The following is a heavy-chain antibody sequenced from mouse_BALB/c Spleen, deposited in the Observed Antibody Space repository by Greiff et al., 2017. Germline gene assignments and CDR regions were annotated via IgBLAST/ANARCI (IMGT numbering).Heavy chain of an antibody. CDR1: GYSITSGYS. V-gene: IGHV3-1*02. D-gene: IGHD1-2*01. CDR2: IHYSGST. Sequence: EVQLVESGPDLVKPSQSLSLTCTVTGYSITSGYSWHWIRQFPGNKLEWMGYIHYSGSTNYNPSPKSRISITRDTSKNQFFLQLNSVTTEDTATYYCAREGDLLRPLYWYFDVWGAGTTVTVSS. J-gene: IGHJ1*01. CDR3: AREGDLLRPLYWYFDV.